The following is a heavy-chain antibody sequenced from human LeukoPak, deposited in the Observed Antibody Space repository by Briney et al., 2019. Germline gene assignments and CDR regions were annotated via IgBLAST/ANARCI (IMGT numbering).Heavy chain of an antibody. V-gene: IGHV4-34*01. D-gene: IGHD3-9*01. CDR1: GGSFSGYY. Sequence: SETLSLTCAVYGGSFSGYYWSWIRQPPGKGLEWIGEINHSGSTNYNPSLKSRVTISVDTSKNQFSLKLSSVTAADTAVYYCARVRSSYDILTGYYNADYYGMDVWGQGTTVTVSS. CDR3: ARVRSSYDILTGYYNADYYGMDV. CDR2: INHSGST. J-gene: IGHJ6*02.